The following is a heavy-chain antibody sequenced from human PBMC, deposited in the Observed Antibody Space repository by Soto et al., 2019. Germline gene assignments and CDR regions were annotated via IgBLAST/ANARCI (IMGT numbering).Heavy chain of an antibody. V-gene: IGHV3-23*01. J-gene: IGHJ4*02. CDR3: AKIFQATVTLNALIH. CDR1: GFTFSRYA. D-gene: IGHD4-17*01. CDR2: ISTSGAST. Sequence: EVQLLESGGGLEQPGGSLRLSCAASGFTFSRYAMSWVRQAPGKGLEWVSTISTSGASTYYADSVKGRFTISRDNSKNTPYLQMNSLRAEDTAVYYCAKIFQATVTLNALIHWGQGTLVTVSS.